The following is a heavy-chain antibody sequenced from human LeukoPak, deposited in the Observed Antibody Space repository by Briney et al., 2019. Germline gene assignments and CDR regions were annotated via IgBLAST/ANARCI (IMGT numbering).Heavy chain of an antibody. V-gene: IGHV3-11*04. CDR1: GFTFSDYY. CDR3: ARGVYYYDSSGPAAFDI. D-gene: IGHD3-22*01. CDR2: ISSSGSTI. Sequence: GGSLRLSCAASGFTFSDYYMSWIRQAPGKGLEWVSYISSSGSTIYYADSVKGRFTISRDNAKNSLYLQMNSLRAEDTAVYYCARGVYYYDSSGPAAFDIWGQGTMVTASS. J-gene: IGHJ3*02.